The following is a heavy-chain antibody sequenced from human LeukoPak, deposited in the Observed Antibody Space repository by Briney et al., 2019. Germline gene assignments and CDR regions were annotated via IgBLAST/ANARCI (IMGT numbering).Heavy chain of an antibody. D-gene: IGHD3-22*01. J-gene: IGHJ4*02. V-gene: IGHV4-34*01. Sequence: MPSETLSLTCAVYGGSFSGYYWSWIRQPPGKGLEWIGEINHSGSTNYNPSLKSRVTISVDTSKNQFSLELSSVTAADTAVYYCARGIRSYYDSSGIYYFDYWGQGTLVTVSS. CDR1: GGSFSGYY. CDR3: ARGIRSYYDSSGIYYFDY. CDR2: INHSGST.